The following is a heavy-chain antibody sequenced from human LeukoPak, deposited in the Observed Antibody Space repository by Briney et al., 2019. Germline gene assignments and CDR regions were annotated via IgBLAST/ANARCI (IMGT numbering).Heavy chain of an antibody. CDR2: ISGSGVNT. CDR1: RYTFSTYI. CDR3: AKADDIHAFHI. J-gene: IGHJ3*02. D-gene: IGHD2-15*01. Sequence: GGSLRLSCAASRYTFSTYIMNWVRQAPGKGLECVSTISGSGVNTHYADSVKGRFTISSDNSNNTLFLQMDSVRAEDTAIYYCAKADDIHAFHIWGQGTLVTVSS. V-gene: IGHV3-23*01.